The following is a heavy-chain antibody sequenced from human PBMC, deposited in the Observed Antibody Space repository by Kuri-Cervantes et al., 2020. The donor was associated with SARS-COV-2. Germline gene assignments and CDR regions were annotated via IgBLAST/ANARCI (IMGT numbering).Heavy chain of an antibody. J-gene: IGHJ4*02. CDR3: TRESEKRVSKSFDS. D-gene: IGHD1-14*01. CDR2: ISWNSGSI. CDR1: GFTFDDYA. Sequence: GGSLRLSCAASGFTFDDYAMHWVRQAPGKGLEWVSGISWNSGSIGYADSVKGRFTISRDNAKNSLFLQMSSLRAGDTAMYYCTRESEKRVSKSFDSWGQGTLVTVSS. V-gene: IGHV3-9*01.